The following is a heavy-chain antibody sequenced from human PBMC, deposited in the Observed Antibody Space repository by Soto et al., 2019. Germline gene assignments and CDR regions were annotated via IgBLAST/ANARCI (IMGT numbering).Heavy chain of an antibody. CDR3: AGGGGIAADGRVYYYGMDV. D-gene: IGHD6-13*01. CDR1: GGTFSSDA. Sequence: ASVKVSCKASGGTFSSDAISWVRQAPGQGLEWMGGIIPMFGTANYAQKFQDKVTITADEYTSTAYMGLSSLKSEDTAVYYCAGGGGIAADGRVYYYGMDVGAQGTTVTVSS. CDR2: IIPMFGTA. J-gene: IGHJ6*02. V-gene: IGHV1-69*13.